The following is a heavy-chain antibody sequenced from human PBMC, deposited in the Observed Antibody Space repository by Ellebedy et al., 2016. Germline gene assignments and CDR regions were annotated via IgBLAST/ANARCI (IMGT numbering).Heavy chain of an antibody. CDR3: VTIFGVVTNDPFDI. J-gene: IGHJ3*02. Sequence: ASVKVSCKASGYTFSAYFIHWVRHAPGQGLEWMGRVNPRDGGSTYAQKFQGRVTMTRETSTSTVYMELRSLRSDDTAVYYCVTIFGVVTNDPFDIWGQGTMVTVSS. D-gene: IGHD3-3*01. CDR2: VNPRDGGS. CDR1: GYTFSAYF. V-gene: IGHV1-46*03.